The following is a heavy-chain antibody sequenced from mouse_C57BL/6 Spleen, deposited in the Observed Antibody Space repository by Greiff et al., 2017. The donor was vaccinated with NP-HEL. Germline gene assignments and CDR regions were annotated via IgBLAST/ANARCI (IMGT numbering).Heavy chain of an antibody. CDR3: ARGDGPWFAY. J-gene: IGHJ3*01. Sequence: VQLQQPGAELVRPGSSVKLSCKASGYTFTSYWMHWVKQRPIQGLEWIGNIDPSDSETHYNQKFKDKATLTVDKSSSTAYLQVSSLTSEDSAVYYCARGDGPWFAYWGQGTLVTVSA. D-gene: IGHD2-3*01. CDR1: GYTFTSYW. V-gene: IGHV1-52*01. CDR2: IDPSDSET.